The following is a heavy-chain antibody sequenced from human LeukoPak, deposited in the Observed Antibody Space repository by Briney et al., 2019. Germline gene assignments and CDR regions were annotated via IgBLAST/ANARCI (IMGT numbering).Heavy chain of an antibody. CDR2: IWYDGSNK. CDR1: GFTFSGFG. V-gene: IGHV3-33*01. CDR3: ARGRGADYGGNSGYFDY. Sequence: GGSLRLSCAASGFTFSGFGMHWVCQAPGKGLEWVAVIWYDGSNKYYADSVKGRFTISRDNPKNTLYVQRNSLRAEDTAVYYCARGRGADYGGNSGYFDYWGQGTLVTVSS. J-gene: IGHJ4*02. D-gene: IGHD4-23*01.